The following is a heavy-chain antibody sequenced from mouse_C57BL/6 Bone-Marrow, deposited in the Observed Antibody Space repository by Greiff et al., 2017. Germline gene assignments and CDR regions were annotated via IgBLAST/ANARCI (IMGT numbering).Heavy chain of an antibody. CDR1: GFNIKNTY. D-gene: IGHD2-3*01. J-gene: IGHJ2*01. CDR3: APDGYYDY. Sequence: VHVKQSVAELVRPGASVKLSCTASGFNIKNTYMHWVKQRPEQGLEWIGRIDPANGNTKYAPKFQGKATITADTSTNAAYLQLSSLTSENAAIYYGAPDGYYDYWGQGTTLTVSS. CDR2: IDPANGNT. V-gene: IGHV14-3*01.